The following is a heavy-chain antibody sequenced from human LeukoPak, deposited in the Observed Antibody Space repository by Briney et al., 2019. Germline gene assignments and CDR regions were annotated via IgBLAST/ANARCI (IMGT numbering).Heavy chain of an antibody. CDR3: ARPSRRGVSYLFDY. V-gene: IGHV4-30-4*01. D-gene: IGHD1-26*01. Sequence: SETLSLTCIVSGGSISSGDFYWSWIRQPPGKGLEWIGYFFYSGSTYYNPSLKSRVTISVDTSKNQFSLKLSSVTAADTAVYYCARPSRRGVSYLFDYWGQGTLVTVSS. CDR1: GGSISSGDFY. CDR2: FFYSGST. J-gene: IGHJ4*02.